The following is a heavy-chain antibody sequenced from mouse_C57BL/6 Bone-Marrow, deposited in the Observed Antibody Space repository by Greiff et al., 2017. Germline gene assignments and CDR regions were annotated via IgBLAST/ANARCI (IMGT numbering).Heavy chain of an antibody. CDR1: GYTFTSYW. CDR2: IDPSDSYT. D-gene: IGHD2-4*01. CDR3: AKSFCYDYDGGYFDV. V-gene: IGHV1-59*01. Sequence: QVQLQQPGAELVRPGTSVKLSCKASGYTFTSYWMHWVKQRPGQGLEWIGVIDPSDSYTNYNQKFKGKATLTVDTSSSTAYMQLSSLTSEDSAVYYGAKSFCYDYDGGYFDVWGTGTTVTVSS. J-gene: IGHJ1*03.